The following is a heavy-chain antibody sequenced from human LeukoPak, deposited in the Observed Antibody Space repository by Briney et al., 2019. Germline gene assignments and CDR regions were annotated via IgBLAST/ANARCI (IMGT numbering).Heavy chain of an antibody. CDR3: ARQGGPYGDYDY. J-gene: IGHJ4*02. V-gene: IGHV3-13*01. Sequence: GGSLRLSCAASGFTFSSYDMHWVRQATGKGLEWVSAIGTAGDTYYPGSVKGRFTISRENAKNSLYLQMNSLRAGDTAVYYCARQGGPYGDYDYWGQGTLVTVSS. D-gene: IGHD4-17*01. CDR2: IGTAGDT. CDR1: GFTFSSYD.